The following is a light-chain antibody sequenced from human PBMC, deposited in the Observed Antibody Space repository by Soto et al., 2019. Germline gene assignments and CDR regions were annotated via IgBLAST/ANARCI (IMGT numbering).Light chain of an antibody. CDR3: SSYTTSSTRV. J-gene: IGLJ1*01. V-gene: IGLV2-14*01. CDR1: NSDVSGYKY. CDR2: EVS. Sequence: QSALTQPASVSGSPGQSITISCTGTNSDVSGYKYVSWYQQHPGKAPKLMIYEVSNRPSGVSNRFSGSKSGNTASLTISGLQAEEEADYYCSSYTTSSTRVFGTGTKLTVL.